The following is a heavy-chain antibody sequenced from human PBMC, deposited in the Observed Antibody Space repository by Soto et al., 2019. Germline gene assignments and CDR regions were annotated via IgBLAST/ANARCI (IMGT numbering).Heavy chain of an antibody. CDR2: NNHRGST. CDR1: GGSFSDYY. CDR3: ARGFYGSGGYSLGYYMDV. D-gene: IGHD3-10*01. V-gene: IGHV4-34*01. J-gene: IGHJ6*03. Sequence: QVQLQQWGAGLLKPSETLSLTCAVYGGSFSDYYWSWIRQPPGKGLEWIGENNHRGSTNYNPSLKSRVTISVDTSKNQFSLRLTSVTAADTAVYYCARGFYGSGGYSLGYYMDVWGHGTTVTV.